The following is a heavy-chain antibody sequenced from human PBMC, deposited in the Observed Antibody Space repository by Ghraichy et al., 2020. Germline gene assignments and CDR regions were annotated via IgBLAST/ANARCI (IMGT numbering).Heavy chain of an antibody. Sequence: GGSLRLSCAVSGLTLSSAIMHWVRQAPGKGLEWVAVISYDGTGKHYADSVKGRFTISRDTSKNTLYLEMNSLRAEDTAVYFCAREAGSSGKAGWLDPWGQGSLVTVSS. J-gene: IGHJ5*02. CDR2: ISYDGTGK. V-gene: IGHV3-30*04. CDR1: GLTLSSAI. D-gene: IGHD3-22*01. CDR3: AREAGSSGKAGWLDP.